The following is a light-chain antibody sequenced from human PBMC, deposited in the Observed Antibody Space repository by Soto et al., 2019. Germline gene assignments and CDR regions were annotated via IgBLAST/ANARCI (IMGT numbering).Light chain of an antibody. J-gene: IGKJ5*01. CDR1: HSISSY. Sequence: PGDRATLSCMASHSISSYLAWYQHKPGQAPRLLISGASNRASGIPARFSAWGSGTDFTLTISRVDPADFAFYYCQHYFTSPSTFGQGTRLEIK. CDR2: GAS. V-gene: IGKV3-11*01. CDR3: QHYFTSPST.